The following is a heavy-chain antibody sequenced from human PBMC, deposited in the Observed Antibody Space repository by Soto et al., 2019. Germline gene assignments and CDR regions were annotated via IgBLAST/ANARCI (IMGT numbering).Heavy chain of an antibody. CDR1: VGSVSIGDYF. V-gene: IGHV4-61*08. Sequence: SEALYLTCIFSVGSVSIGDYFWSWLRQSPGKRLEWIAYIYYSGSTNYNPSLKSRATISVDTSKSQVSLTLTSMTAADAALYYCARSPNYYYYGFDVWGQGTAFTVSS. CDR2: IYYSGST. CDR3: ARSPNYYYYGFDV. D-gene: IGHD3-10*01. J-gene: IGHJ6*01.